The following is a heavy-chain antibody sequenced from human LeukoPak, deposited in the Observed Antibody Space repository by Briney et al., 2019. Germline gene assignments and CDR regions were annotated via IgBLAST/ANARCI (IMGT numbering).Heavy chain of an antibody. CDR3: ARDLGYYDTVGAFDI. Sequence: PSETLSLTCTVSSDSIYSSNYYWGWIRQPPGKGLEWIGYIYYSGSTYYNPSLKSRVTISVDTSKNQFSLKLSSVTAADTAVYYCARDLGYYDTVGAFDIWGQGTMVTVSS. CDR2: IYYSGST. CDR1: SDSIYSSNYY. D-gene: IGHD3-22*01. V-gene: IGHV4-31*03. J-gene: IGHJ3*02.